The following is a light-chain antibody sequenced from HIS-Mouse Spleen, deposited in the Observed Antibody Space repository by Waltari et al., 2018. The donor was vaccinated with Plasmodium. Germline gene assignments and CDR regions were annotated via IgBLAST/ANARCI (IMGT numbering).Light chain of an antibody. J-gene: IGKJ3*01. CDR1: QSVSSN. CDR2: GAS. Sequence: EIVMTQPPATLPVSPGERATFSCRASQSVSSNLAWYQQKPGQAPRLLIYGASTRATGIPARFSGSGSGTEFTLTISSLQSEDFAVYYCQQYNNWSFTFGPGTKVDIK. V-gene: IGKV3-15*01. CDR3: QQYNNWSFT.